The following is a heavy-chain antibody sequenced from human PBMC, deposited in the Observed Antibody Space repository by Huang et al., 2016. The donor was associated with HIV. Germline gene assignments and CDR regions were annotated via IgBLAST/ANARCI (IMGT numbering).Heavy chain of an antibody. V-gene: IGHV4-39*01. CDR1: GDFMSSTNYY. CDR3: ASQHIGAAATWF. CDR2: VYQSGST. J-gene: IGHJ4*02. D-gene: IGHD6-13*01. Sequence: QLQLQESGPGQVKPSETLSLTCTVSGDFMSSTNYYWGVVRQSPGKGLEWVGSVYQSGSTNYNPALKSRVTLSVDTSRNQFSLRLNSVTAADTAVYYCASQHIGAAATWFWGRGTQVAVSS.